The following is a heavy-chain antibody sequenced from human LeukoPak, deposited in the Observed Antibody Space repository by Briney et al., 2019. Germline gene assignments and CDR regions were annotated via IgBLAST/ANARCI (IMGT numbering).Heavy chain of an antibody. CDR1: RFTFSSYA. D-gene: IGHD3-22*01. J-gene: IGHJ4*02. CDR2: ISGSGGST. CDR3: AKGVGGSSGYYGPD. Sequence: GGSLRLSCAASRFTFSSYAMSWVRQAPGKGLEWVSAISGSGGSTYYADSVKGRLTISRDNSKNTLYLQMNSLRAGDTAVYYCAKGVGGSSGYYGPDWGQGTLVTVSS. V-gene: IGHV3-23*01.